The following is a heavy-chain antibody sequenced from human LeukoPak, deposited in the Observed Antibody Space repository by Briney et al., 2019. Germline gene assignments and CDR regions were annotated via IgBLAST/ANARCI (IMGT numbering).Heavy chain of an antibody. D-gene: IGHD4-23*01. V-gene: IGHV3-21*01. CDR2: ISSSSSYI. Sequence: GGSLRLSCAASGFTFSSYAMSWVRQAPGKGLEWVSSISSSSSYIYYADSVKGRFTISRDNAKNSLYLQMNSLRAEDTAVYYCARARTVVTADAFDIWGQGTMVTVSS. CDR3: ARARTVVTADAFDI. J-gene: IGHJ3*02. CDR1: GFTFSSYA.